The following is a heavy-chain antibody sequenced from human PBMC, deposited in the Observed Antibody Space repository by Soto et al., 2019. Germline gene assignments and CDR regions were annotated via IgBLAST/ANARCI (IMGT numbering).Heavy chain of an antibody. CDR3: ARDGGQQLVLGDFDF. J-gene: IGHJ4*02. CDR1: GFTFSSYA. D-gene: IGHD6-13*01. V-gene: IGHV3-23*01. Sequence: EVQLLESGGGLVQPGGSLRLSCAASGFTFSSYAMSWVRQAPGKGLEWVSAISGSGGSTYYADSVKGRFTISRDNSKNTLYLQMNSLRAEETAVYYCARDGGQQLVLGDFDFWGQGNLVTVSS. CDR2: ISGSGGST.